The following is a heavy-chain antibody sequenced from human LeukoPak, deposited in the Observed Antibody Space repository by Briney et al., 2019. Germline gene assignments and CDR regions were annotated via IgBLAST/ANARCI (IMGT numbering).Heavy chain of an antibody. CDR3: ARVGDTSGYYQHFDY. V-gene: IGHV4-38-2*02. Sequence: SETLSLTCSVSGYSISTDYYWGWMRQAPGKGLECIGIINHRGSTNYNPSLKSRVTISPDTSKNQFSLKLSSVTAADTAVYYCARVGDTSGYYQHFDYWGQGTLVTVSS. J-gene: IGHJ4*01. D-gene: IGHD3-22*01. CDR2: INHRGST. CDR1: GYSISTDYY.